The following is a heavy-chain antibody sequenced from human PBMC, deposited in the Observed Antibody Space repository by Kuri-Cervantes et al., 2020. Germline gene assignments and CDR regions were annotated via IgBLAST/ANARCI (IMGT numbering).Heavy chain of an antibody. V-gene: IGHV1-69*13. CDR2: IIPIFGTA. J-gene: IGHJ5*02. CDR3: AIVPAAHPQVSWFYP. CDR1: GGTFRSYA. Sequence: SVQVSCKASGGTFRSYAISWVRQAPGQGLEWMGGIIPIFGTANYAQKFQARVTITADDSTSTAYMELSSLRSEDTAVYYCAIVPAAHPQVSWFYPWGQGTPVTVSS. D-gene: IGHD2-2*01.